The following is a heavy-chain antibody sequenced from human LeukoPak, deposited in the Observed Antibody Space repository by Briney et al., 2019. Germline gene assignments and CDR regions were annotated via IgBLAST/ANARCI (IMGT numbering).Heavy chain of an antibody. V-gene: IGHV3-48*03. D-gene: IGHD2-15*01. Sequence: RGSLRLSCAASGFTFSSYEMNWLRQAPGKGPEWVSYISKGGSTIYYADSVKGRFTISRDNTKNSLYLQMNSLRGEDKAVYYCARDLLLDYWGQGTLVTVSS. CDR2: ISKGGSTI. J-gene: IGHJ4*02. CDR3: ARDLLLDY. CDR1: GFTFSSYE.